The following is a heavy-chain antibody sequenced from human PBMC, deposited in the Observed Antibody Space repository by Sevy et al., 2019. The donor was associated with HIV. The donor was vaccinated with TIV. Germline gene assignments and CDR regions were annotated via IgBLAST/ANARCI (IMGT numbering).Heavy chain of an antibody. CDR1: GYTFTSYG. J-gene: IGHJ6*03. CDR2: ISAYNGNT. Sequence: ASVKVSCKASGYTFTSYGISWVRQAPGQGLEWMGWISAYNGNTNYAQKLQGRVTMTTDTSTSTAYMELRSLRSDDTAVYYCARRGNDYDILTGYYYYYYYTDVWGKGTTVTVSS. V-gene: IGHV1-18*01. D-gene: IGHD3-9*01. CDR3: ARRGNDYDILTGYYYYYYYTDV.